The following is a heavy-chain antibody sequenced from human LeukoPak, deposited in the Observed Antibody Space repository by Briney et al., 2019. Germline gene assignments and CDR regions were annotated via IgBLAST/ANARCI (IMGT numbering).Heavy chain of an antibody. Sequence: SETLSLTCTVSGGSISTYYWSWIRQPPGKGLEWIGYIFYSGSTNYNPSLKSRVTISVDTSKNQFSLNLSSVTAADTAVYYCARGLGSGYTDNWGQGTLVTVSS. V-gene: IGHV4-59*01. CDR3: ARGLGSGYTDN. D-gene: IGHD3-22*01. CDR2: IFYSGST. J-gene: IGHJ4*02. CDR1: GGSISTYY.